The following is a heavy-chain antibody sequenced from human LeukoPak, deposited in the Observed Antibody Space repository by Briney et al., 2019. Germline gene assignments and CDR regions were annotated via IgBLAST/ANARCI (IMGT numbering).Heavy chain of an antibody. V-gene: IGHV3-21*01. CDR1: GFTYSSYS. J-gene: IGHJ6*02. CDR2: ISSRSSYI. Sequence: GGSLRLSCAASGFTYSSYSMNWVRQAPGKGLEWVSSISSRSSYIYYADSVKGRFTISRDNAKHSLYLQMNSLRDEDTAVYYCARAYYYGSGSPSNEGYYYGMDVWGQGTTVTVSS. D-gene: IGHD3-10*01. CDR3: ARAYYYGSGSPSNEGYYYGMDV.